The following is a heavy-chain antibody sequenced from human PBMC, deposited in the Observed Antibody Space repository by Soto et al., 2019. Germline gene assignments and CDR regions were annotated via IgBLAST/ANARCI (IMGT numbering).Heavy chain of an antibody. V-gene: IGHV1-69*13. Sequence: SVKVCCEACGGSVSSYAISWVRQAPGQGLEWMGGIIPIFGTANYAQKFQGRVTITADESTSTAYMELSSLRSEDTAVYYCARDFVLVPAAMFGSLPLGRMDVWGQGTTVTVSS. CDR1: GGSVSSYA. CDR2: IIPIFGTA. D-gene: IGHD2-2*01. CDR3: ARDFVLVPAAMFGSLPLGRMDV. J-gene: IGHJ6*02.